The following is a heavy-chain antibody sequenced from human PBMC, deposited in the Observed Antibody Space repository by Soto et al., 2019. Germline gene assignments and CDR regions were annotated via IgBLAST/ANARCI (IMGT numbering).Heavy chain of an antibody. Sequence: EVQLVESGGGLVQPGGSLRLSCAASGFTFSNYWMHWVRQAPGKGLVWVSRMKSDASSTSYTDSVKGRFTIARDNAKSTLYLEMNSLRVEDTAVYYCARAGGLYGYNYWGQGTLVTVSS. CDR2: MKSDASST. CDR3: ARAGGLYGYNY. J-gene: IGHJ4*02. V-gene: IGHV3-74*01. CDR1: GFTFSNYW. D-gene: IGHD5-18*01.